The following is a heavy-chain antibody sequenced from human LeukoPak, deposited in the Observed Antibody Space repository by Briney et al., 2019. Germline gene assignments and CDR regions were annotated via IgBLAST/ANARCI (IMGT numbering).Heavy chain of an antibody. J-gene: IGHJ6*02. CDR2: IYYSGST. V-gene: IGHV4-59*01. Sequence: SETLSLTCTVSGGSISSYCWSWIRQPPGKGLEWIGYIYYSGSTNYNPSLKSRVTISVDTSKNQFSLKLSSVTAADTAVYYCARASSGYCSGGSCYPTAYYYYGMDVWGQGTTVTVSS. CDR1: GGSISSYC. D-gene: IGHD2-15*01. CDR3: ARASSGYCSGGSCYPTAYYYYGMDV.